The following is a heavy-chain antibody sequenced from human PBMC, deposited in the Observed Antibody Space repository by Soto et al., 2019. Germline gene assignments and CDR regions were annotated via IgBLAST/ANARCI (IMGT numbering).Heavy chain of an antibody. J-gene: IGHJ5*02. CDR1: GGTISGYY. D-gene: IGHD3-3*01. CDR2: IYSSGNT. Sequence: PSETLSLTCSVSGGTISGYYWTWIRQPAGKGLEWIGRIYSSGNTKYNPSLQSRVTMSLDTSNNQFSLRLTSVTDADTDVYYCARGQRFSDWFDPWGQGTLVTVSS. V-gene: IGHV4-4*07. CDR3: ARGQRFSDWFDP.